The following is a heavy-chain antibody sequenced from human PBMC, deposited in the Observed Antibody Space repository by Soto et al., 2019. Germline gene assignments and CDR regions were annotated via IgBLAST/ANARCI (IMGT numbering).Heavy chain of an antibody. CDR2: ISAYNGNT. Sequence: QVQLVQSGAEVKKPGASVKVSCKASGYTFTSYGISWVRQAPGQGLEYMGWISAYNGNTNYAQNLQGRVTMTTDTPPSTAYMELRSLSSHDTAVYYCASGGRNTAEAYWGQGTLVTVSS. V-gene: IGHV1-18*01. D-gene: IGHD3-16*01. CDR1: GYTFTSYG. CDR3: ASGGRNTAEAY. J-gene: IGHJ4*02.